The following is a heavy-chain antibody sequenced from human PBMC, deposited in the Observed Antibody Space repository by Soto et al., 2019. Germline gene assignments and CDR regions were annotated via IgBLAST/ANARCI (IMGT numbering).Heavy chain of an antibody. CDR2: MYHSGST. J-gene: IGHJ4*02. CDR3: ASVPYY. D-gene: IGHD2-2*01. CDR1: GGTISSGGYS. Sequence: PSETLSLTCAVSGGTISSGGYSWSWIRQPPGKGLEWIGYMYHSGSTYYNPSLKSRVTISIDRSKNQFSLKLSSVTAAYTAVYYCASVPYYCTQGILVTGSS. V-gene: IGHV4-30-2*01.